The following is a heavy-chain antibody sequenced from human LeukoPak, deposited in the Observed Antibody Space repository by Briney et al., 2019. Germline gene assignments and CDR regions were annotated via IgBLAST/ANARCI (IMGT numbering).Heavy chain of an antibody. V-gene: IGHV3-30-3*01. CDR3: ARDSPYYDFWSGKLDY. D-gene: IGHD3-3*01. Sequence: GRSLRLSCAASGFTFSSYAMHWVRQAPGKGLEWVAVISYDGSNKYYADSVKGRFTISRDNSKNTLYLQMNSLRAEDTAVYYCARDSPYYDFWSGKLDYWGQGTLVTVSS. J-gene: IGHJ4*02. CDR2: ISYDGSNK. CDR1: GFTFSSYA.